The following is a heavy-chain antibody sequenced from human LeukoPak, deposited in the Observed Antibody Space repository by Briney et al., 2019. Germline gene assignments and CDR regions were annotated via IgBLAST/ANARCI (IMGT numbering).Heavy chain of an antibody. CDR2: ISYDGSNK. CDR3: ANGGEWLPFNY. J-gene: IGHJ4*02. D-gene: IGHD3-3*01. Sequence: PGGSLRLSCAASGFTFSSYAMHWVRQAPGKGLEWVAVISYDGSNKYYADSVKGRFTISRDNSKNTLYLQMNSLRAEDTAVYYCANGGEWLPFNYWGQGTLVTVSS. V-gene: IGHV3-30*01. CDR1: GFTFSSYA.